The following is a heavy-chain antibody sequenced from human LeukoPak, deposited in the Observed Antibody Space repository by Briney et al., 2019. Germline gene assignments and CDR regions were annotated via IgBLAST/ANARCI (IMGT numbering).Heavy chain of an antibody. CDR1: GFTFSSYP. D-gene: IGHD2-2*01. V-gene: IGHV3-23*01. CDR3: AARPLMPPRFDY. CDR2: ISGGGGST. J-gene: IGHJ4*02. Sequence: GGSLRLSCAASGFTFSSYPMSWVRQAPGKGLQWVSAISGGGGSTYYADSVKSRFTISRDNSKSTLYLQINSLRADDTAIYYCAARPLMPPRFDYWGQGILVTVSS.